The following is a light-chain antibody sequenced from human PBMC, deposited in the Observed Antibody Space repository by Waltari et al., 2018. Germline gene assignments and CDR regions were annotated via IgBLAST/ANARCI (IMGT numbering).Light chain of an antibody. V-gene: IGKV1-39*01. CDR3: QQSYTTPLT. J-gene: IGKJ4*01. Sequence: DIQVTQSPSSLSAPVGARVTITCRTSQAINGYLNWYQQKPGKAPKILIYGASNLQSGVPSRFSGSGSGTDFTLTISSLQPEDFATYYCQQSYTTPLTFGGGTKVEIK. CDR1: QAINGY. CDR2: GAS.